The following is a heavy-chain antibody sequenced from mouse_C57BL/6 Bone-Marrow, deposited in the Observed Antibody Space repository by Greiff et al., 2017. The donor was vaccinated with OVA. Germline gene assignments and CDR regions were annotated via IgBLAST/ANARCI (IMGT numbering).Heavy chain of an antibody. CDR3: TRSGGYYSLFY. CDR2: IDPETGGT. J-gene: IGHJ3*01. V-gene: IGHV1-15*01. D-gene: IGHD2-12*01. Sequence: QVQLQQSGAELVRPGASVTLSCKASGYTFTDYEMHWVKQTPVHGLEWIGAIDPETGGTAYNQKFKGKAILTADKSSRPAYMELRSLTSEDSAVYYCTRSGGYYSLFYWGQGTLVTVSA. CDR1: GYTFTDYE.